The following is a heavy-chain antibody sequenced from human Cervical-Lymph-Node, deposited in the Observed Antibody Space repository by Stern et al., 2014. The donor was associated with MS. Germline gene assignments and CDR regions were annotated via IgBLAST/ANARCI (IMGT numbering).Heavy chain of an antibody. CDR2: IYYSGSA. CDR3: ARSSSAATYHDEGSGYPWYFDL. V-gene: IGHV4-59*11. CDR1: GGSTSTHY. D-gene: IGHD3-22*01. J-gene: IGHJ2*01. Sequence: QVQLQESGPRLVKPSETLSLTCTVSGGSTSTHYWSWIRQPPGKGLEWIGYIYYSGSANFIPSVKSRVTMSVDTSKNQFSLNLKSVTAADTAVYYCARSSSAATYHDEGSGYPWYFDLWGRGTLVVVSS.